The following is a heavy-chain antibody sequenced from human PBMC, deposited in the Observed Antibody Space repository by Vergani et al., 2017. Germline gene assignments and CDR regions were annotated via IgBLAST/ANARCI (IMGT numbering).Heavy chain of an antibody. CDR2: INPSGGST. Sequence: QVQLVQSGAEVKKPGASVKVSCKASGYTFTSYYMHWVRQAPGQGLDWMGKINPSGGSTSYAQKFQGRVTMTRDTSTSTVYMGLSSLRPEDTAVYYCARCPVPFIDYYYDRVLGMDVWGQGTTVTVSS. J-gene: IGHJ6*02. D-gene: IGHD3-22*01. V-gene: IGHV1-46*03. CDR1: GYTFTSYY. CDR3: ARCPVPFIDYYYDRVLGMDV.